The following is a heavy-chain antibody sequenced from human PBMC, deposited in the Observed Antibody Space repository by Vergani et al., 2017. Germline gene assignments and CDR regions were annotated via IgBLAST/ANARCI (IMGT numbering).Heavy chain of an antibody. CDR3: AREPTAASGDNWFDP. D-gene: IGHD3-10*01. V-gene: IGHV1-69*18. CDR1: GYTFTSYA. J-gene: IGHJ5*02. Sequence: QVQLVQSGSELKKPGASVKVSCKASGYTFTSYAMNWVRQAPGQGLEWMGRIIPIFGTANYAQKLQGRVTITADESTSTAYMELSSLRSEDTAVYYCAREPTAASGDNWFDPWGQGTLVTVSS. CDR2: IIPIFGTA.